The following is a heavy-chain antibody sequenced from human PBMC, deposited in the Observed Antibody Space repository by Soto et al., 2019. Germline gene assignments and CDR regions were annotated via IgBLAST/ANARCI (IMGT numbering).Heavy chain of an antibody. D-gene: IGHD2-15*01. CDR1: GGTFSSYA. V-gene: IGHV1-69*13. J-gene: IGHJ4*02. CDR2: IIPIFGTA. CDR3: AREGGPGASFDY. Sequence: SVKVSCKASGGTFSSYAISWVRQAPGQGLEWMGGIIPIFGTANYAQKFQGRVTITADESTSTAYMELSSLRSEDTAGYYCAREGGPGASFDYWGQGTLVTVSP.